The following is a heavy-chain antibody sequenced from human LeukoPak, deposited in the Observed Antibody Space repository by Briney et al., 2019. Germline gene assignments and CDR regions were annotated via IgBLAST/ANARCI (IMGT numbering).Heavy chain of an antibody. J-gene: IGHJ4*02. D-gene: IGHD6-13*01. Sequence: GGPLRLSCAASGFTFSTYWMTWARQAPGKGLEWVATIKPDGSEEYYVDSVKGRFTISRDNAKNSLYLQMNSLRAEDTAVYYCAKPSRSSSNEYWGQGTLVTVSS. CDR2: IKPDGSEE. CDR3: AKPSRSSSNEY. V-gene: IGHV3-7*05. CDR1: GFTFSTYW.